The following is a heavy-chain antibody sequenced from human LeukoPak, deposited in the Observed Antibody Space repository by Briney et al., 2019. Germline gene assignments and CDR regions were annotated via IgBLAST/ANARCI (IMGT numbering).Heavy chain of an antibody. CDR1: GYTFTIYY. V-gene: IGHV1-46*03. J-gene: IGHJ6*03. CDR3: ARGDKLRFLEFYYYYMDV. CDR2: INPSGGST. D-gene: IGHD3-3*01. Sequence: ASVKVSCKASGYTFTIYYMHWVRQAPGQGLEWMGIINPSGGSTSYAQKFQGRVTMTRDTSTSTVYMELNILRSEDTAVYYCARGDKLRFLEFYYYYMDVWGKGTTVTVSS.